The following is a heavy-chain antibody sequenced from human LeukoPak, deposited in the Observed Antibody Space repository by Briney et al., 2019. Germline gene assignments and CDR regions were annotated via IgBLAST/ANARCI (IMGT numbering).Heavy chain of an antibody. J-gene: IGHJ4*02. D-gene: IGHD6-6*01. CDR1: GYTFISYG. CDR2: ISAYNGNT. V-gene: IGHV1-18*01. CDR3: AREGAFGSSPPSYDY. Sequence: ASVKVSCKASGYTFISYGISWVRQAPGQGLEWMGWISAYNGNTNYAQKLQGRVTMTTDTSTSTAYMELRSLRSDDTAVYYCAREGAFGSSPPSYDYWGQGTLVTVSS.